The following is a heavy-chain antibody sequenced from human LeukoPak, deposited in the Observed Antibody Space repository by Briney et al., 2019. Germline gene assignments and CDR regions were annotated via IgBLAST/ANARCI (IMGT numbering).Heavy chain of an antibody. CDR1: GFTFSNAW. CDR3: TTVITMVRGVIVNFDY. D-gene: IGHD3-10*01. V-gene: IGHV3-15*01. Sequence: GGSLRLSCAASGFTFSNAWMSWVRQAPGKGLEWVGRIKSKTDGGTTDYAAPVKGRFTISRDDSKNTLYLQMNSLKTEDTAVYYRTTVITMVRGVIVNFDYWGQGTLVTVSS. CDR2: IKSKTDGGTT. J-gene: IGHJ4*02.